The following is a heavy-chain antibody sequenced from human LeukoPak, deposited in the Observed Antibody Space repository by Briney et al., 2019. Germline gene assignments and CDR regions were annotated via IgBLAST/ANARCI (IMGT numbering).Heavy chain of an antibody. CDR2: IHDSGST. Sequence: SETLSLTCTVSGGSIRSYYWSWIRQPPGKGLEWIAHIHDSGSTSYNPSLKSRLTMSIDTPKNQFSLRLRSVTAADTAVYYCARHLSVGSYPLDHWGQGTLVTVSS. D-gene: IGHD3-10*01. J-gene: IGHJ4*02. CDR3: ARHLSVGSYPLDH. CDR1: GGSIRSYY. V-gene: IGHV4-59*08.